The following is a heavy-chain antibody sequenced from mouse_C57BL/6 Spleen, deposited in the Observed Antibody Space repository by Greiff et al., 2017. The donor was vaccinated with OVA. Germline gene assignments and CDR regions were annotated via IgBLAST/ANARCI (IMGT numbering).Heavy chain of an antibody. CDR2: IWSGGST. Sequence: VKLMESGPGLVQPSQSLSITCTVSGFSLTSYGVHWVRQSPGKGLEWLGVIWSGGSTDYNAAFISRLSISKDNSKSQVFFKMNSLQADDTAIYYCARKGYYGSSGAMDYWGQGTSVTVSS. J-gene: IGHJ4*01. CDR3: ARKGYYGSSGAMDY. V-gene: IGHV2-2*01. CDR1: GFSLTSYG. D-gene: IGHD1-1*01.